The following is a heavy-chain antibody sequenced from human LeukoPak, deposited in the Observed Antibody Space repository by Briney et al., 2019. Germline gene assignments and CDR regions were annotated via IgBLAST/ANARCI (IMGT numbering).Heavy chain of an antibody. V-gene: IGHV3-7*01. CDR1: GFTFSSYW. D-gene: IGHD3-9*01. J-gene: IGHJ6*03. Sequence: GGSLRLSCAASGFTFSSYWMSWVRQAPGKGLEGVANIKQDGSEKYYVDSVKGRFTISRDNAKNSLYLQMNSLRAEDTAVYYCARAGNYDILTGYTAYDYYYYMDVWGKGTTVTVSS. CDR3: ARAGNYDILTGYTAYDYYYYMDV. CDR2: IKQDGSEK.